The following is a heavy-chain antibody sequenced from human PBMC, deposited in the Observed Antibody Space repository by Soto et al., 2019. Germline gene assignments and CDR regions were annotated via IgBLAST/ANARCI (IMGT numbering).Heavy chain of an antibody. CDR2: IWNDGSNK. V-gene: IGHV3-33*03. J-gene: IGHJ3*02. CDR3: ATELIAMQAFHI. CDR1: GFPFSTYG. Sequence: QVQLVESGGGVVQPGRSLRLSCVASGFPFSTYGMHWVRQAPGKGLEWVAMIWNDGSNKYYTDSMKDRFTISRDNSRNTLYLQMNSLRDDDAAVYYCATELIAMQAFHIWGQGTMVTVSS. D-gene: IGHD1-26*01.